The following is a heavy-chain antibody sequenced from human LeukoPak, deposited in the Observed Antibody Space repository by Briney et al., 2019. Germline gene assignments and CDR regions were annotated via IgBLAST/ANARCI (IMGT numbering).Heavy chain of an antibody. V-gene: IGHV4-59*01. CDR1: GGSISSYY. CDR2: IYYSGST. Sequence: SETLSLTCTVSGGSISSYYWCWIRQPPGKGLEWIGYIYYSGSTNYNPSLKSRVTISVDTSKNQFSLKLSSVTAADTAVYYCARVVTPGFRFDPWGQGTLVPVSS. CDR3: ARVVTPGFRFDP. D-gene: IGHD2-21*02. J-gene: IGHJ5*02.